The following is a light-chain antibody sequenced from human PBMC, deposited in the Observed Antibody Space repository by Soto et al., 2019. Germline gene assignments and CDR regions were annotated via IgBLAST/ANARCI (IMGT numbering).Light chain of an antibody. V-gene: IGKV1-9*01. J-gene: IGKJ1*01. Sequence: DIQLTQSPSLLSASVGDRVTITCRASHDISTYLAWYQQKPGKAPKLMIYEASTLQSGVPSRFSGSGSGTEFTLTISGLLPEDSATYHCQKYNKDSPATFGPGTKVDIK. CDR1: HDISTY. CDR2: EAS. CDR3: QKYNKDSPAT.